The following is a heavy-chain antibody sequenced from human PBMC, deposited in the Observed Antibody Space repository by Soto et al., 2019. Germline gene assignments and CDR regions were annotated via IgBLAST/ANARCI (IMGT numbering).Heavy chain of an antibody. CDR3: ARQIYDSDTGPNFQYYFDS. V-gene: IGHV5-10-1*01. Sequence: GESLKISCKGSRYSFAGYWITWVRQKPGKGLEWMGRIDPSDSQTYYSPSFRGHVTISVTKSITTVFLQVSSLMASDTAMYYCARQIYDSDTGPNFQYYFDSWGQGTPVTVSS. CDR1: RYSFAGYW. CDR2: IDPSDSQT. D-gene: IGHD3-22*01. J-gene: IGHJ4*02.